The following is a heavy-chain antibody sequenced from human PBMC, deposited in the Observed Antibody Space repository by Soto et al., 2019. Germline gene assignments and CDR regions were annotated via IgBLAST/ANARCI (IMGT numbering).Heavy chain of an antibody. D-gene: IGHD6-25*01. Sequence: PGGSLRLSCAASGFTFSNYAMSWVRQAPGEGLEWVSTISGSSGITYFAGSVKGRFTISRDNSKDTLYLQMNSLRAEDTAVYYCAKDPFPYNSGPPNWFDPWGQGTLVTVSS. CDR3: AKDPFPYNSGPPNWFDP. CDR1: GFTFSNYA. V-gene: IGHV3-23*01. J-gene: IGHJ5*02. CDR2: ISGSSGIT.